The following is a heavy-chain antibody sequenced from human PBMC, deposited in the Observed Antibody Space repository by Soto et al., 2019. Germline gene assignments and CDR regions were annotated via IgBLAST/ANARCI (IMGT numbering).Heavy chain of an antibody. CDR2: ISGSGGST. Sequence: EVQLLESGGGLVQPGGSLRLSCAASGFTFSSYAMSWVRQAPGKGLEWVSAISGSGGSTYYADSVKGRFTISRDNSKNTRYLQMNSLRAEDTAVYYCAKDATDSSGYYYTKTAYWYFDLWGRGTLVTVSS. CDR3: AKDATDSSGYYYTKTAYWYFDL. CDR1: GFTFSSYA. D-gene: IGHD3-22*01. J-gene: IGHJ2*01. V-gene: IGHV3-23*01.